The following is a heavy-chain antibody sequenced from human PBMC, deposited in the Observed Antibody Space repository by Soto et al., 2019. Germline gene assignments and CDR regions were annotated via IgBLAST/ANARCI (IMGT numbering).Heavy chain of an antibody. J-gene: IGHJ6*02. CDR2: INHSGST. Sequence: SETLSLTCAVYGGSFSGYYWSWIRQPPGKGLEWIGEINHSGSTNYNPSLKSRVTISVDTSKNQFSLKLSSVTAADTAVYYCARGRIAVAGTVDYYYYGMDVWGQGTTVTVSS. D-gene: IGHD6-19*01. CDR1: GGSFSGYY. CDR3: ARGRIAVAGTVDYYYYGMDV. V-gene: IGHV4-34*01.